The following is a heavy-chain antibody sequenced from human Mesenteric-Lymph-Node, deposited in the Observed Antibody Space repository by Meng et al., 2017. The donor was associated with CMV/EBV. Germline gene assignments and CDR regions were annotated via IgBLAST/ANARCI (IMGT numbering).Heavy chain of an antibody. CDR1: STCH. Sequence: STCHIPWVRQVPGQGREWMGGINPVFWPARYAQNFQGRVRITADKSTSTVYMELSSLRSEDSAVYYCARYKSQGSYGSGSYYNFDYWGQGALVTVSS. CDR3: ARYKSQGSYGSGSYYNFDY. D-gene: IGHD3-10*01. V-gene: IGHV1-69*06. CDR2: INPVFWPA. J-gene: IGHJ4*02.